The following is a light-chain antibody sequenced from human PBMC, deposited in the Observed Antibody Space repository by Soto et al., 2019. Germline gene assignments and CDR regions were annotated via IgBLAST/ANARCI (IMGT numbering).Light chain of an antibody. CDR1: QSISRW. J-gene: IGKJ1*01. CDR2: DAS. Sequence: DIQMTQSPSTLSASVGDRVSITCRSSQSISRWLAWFQQIPGQAPKVLIYDASTLQSGVPSRFSGSGSGTEFSLTINGLQPDDFATYYCQQYSAYPWTFGQGSKVEVK. V-gene: IGKV1-5*01. CDR3: QQYSAYPWT.